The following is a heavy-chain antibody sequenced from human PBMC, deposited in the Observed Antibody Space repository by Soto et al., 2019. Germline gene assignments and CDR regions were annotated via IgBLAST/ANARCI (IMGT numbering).Heavy chain of an antibody. Sequence: PGGSLRLSCAASGFTFSDFPTHWVRQAPGKGLEWVTVTSHDGINNHYADSVKGRFTISRDNSKNTLFLQMNSLRLEDTALYYCARDHHLGGDYYYYGMDVWGQGTTVTVSS. D-gene: IGHD4-17*01. J-gene: IGHJ6*02. V-gene: IGHV3-30-3*01. CDR2: TSHDGINN. CDR3: ARDHHLGGDYYYYGMDV. CDR1: GFTFSDFP.